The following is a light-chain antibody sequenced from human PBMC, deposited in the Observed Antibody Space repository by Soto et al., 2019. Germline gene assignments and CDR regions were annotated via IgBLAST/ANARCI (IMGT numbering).Light chain of an antibody. J-gene: IGLJ3*02. Sequence: QSVLTQSSSASASLGSSVKLTCILSSGHNTYIIAWHQQQPGKAPRFLMTLDRSGSYNRGSGVPDRFSGSSSGADRYLTISSLPFEDEGDYYCETWYSNTHKVFGGGTKLTVL. CDR1: SGHNTYI. CDR3: ETWYSNTHKV. V-gene: IGLV4-60*02. CDR2: LDRSGSY.